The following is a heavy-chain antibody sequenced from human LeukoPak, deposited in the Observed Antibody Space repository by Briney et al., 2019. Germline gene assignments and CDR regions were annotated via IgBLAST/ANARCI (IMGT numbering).Heavy chain of an antibody. D-gene: IGHD3-3*01. J-gene: IGHJ3*02. CDR2: IYHSGST. CDR1: GGSISSPNW. V-gene: IGHV4-4*02. CDR3: ARPGIGGAFDI. Sequence: SETLSLTCAVSGGSISSPNWWSWVRQPPGEGLEWIGEIYHSGSTNYNPSLKSRVTILIDRSKNQFSLKLTSVTAADTAIYYCARPGIGGAFDIWGQGTMVTVFS.